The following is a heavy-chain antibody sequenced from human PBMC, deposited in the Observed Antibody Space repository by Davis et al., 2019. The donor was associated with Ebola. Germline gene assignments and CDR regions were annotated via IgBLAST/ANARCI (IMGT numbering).Heavy chain of an antibody. CDR3: ARDKGMVYSYAADY. J-gene: IGHJ4*02. Sequence: ASVKVSCKASGYTFTSYAMHWVRQAPGQRLEWMGWINAGNGNTKYSQKFQGRVTITTDTSTSTAYMELRSLRSDDTAVYYCARDKGMVYSYAADYWGQGTLVTVSS. D-gene: IGHD5-18*01. CDR1: GYTFTSYA. CDR2: INAGNGNT. V-gene: IGHV1-3*01.